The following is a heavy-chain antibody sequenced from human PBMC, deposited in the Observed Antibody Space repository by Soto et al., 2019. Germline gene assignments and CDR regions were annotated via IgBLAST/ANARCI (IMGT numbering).Heavy chain of an antibody. CDR3: ARAGGLVAVAADY. CDR2: IYHSGST. CDR1: GGSISSGGYS. Sequence: QLQLQESGSGLVKPSQTLSLTCAVSGGSISSGGYSWSWIRQPPGTGLEWIGYIYHSGSTYYNPSLKSRVTISVDRSKNQFSLKLSSVTAADTAVYYCARAGGLVAVAADYWGQGTLVTVSS. V-gene: IGHV4-30-2*01. J-gene: IGHJ4*02. D-gene: IGHD6-19*01.